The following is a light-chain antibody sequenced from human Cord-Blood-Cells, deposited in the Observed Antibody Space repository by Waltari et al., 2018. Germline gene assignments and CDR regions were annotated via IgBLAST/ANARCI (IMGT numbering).Light chain of an antibody. CDR1: SSDVGGYNY. V-gene: IGLV2-14*01. J-gene: IGLJ1*01. CDR3: SSYTSSSLGV. Sequence: QSALTQPASVSGSPGQSITISCTGTSSDVGGYNYVSWYQQHPGKAPKLMIYDVSNRPSGVSNRFSCSKSGNTASLTISGLQAEDEADYYCSSYTSSSLGVFGTGTKVTVL. CDR2: DVS.